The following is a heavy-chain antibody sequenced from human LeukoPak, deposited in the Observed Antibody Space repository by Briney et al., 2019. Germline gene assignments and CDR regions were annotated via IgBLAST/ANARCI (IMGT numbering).Heavy chain of an antibody. V-gene: IGHV3-23*01. Sequence: PGGSLRLSCAASGFTFSSYAMSWVRQAPGKGLEWVSAISGSGGSTYYADSVKGRFTISRDNSKNTLYLQMNSLGAEDTAVYYCAKMDSGIAVATTDYWGQGTLVTVSS. CDR3: AKMDSGIAVATTDY. CDR2: ISGSGGST. J-gene: IGHJ4*02. CDR1: GFTFSSYA. D-gene: IGHD6-19*01.